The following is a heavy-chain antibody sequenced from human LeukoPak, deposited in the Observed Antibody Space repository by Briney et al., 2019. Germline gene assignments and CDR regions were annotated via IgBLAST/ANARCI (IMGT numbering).Heavy chain of an antibody. J-gene: IGHJ6*03. CDR2: IYTTGST. CDR3: ARETRGYCSSTSCYSYYYMDV. Sequence: SETLSLTCTVSGGSISSYYWSWIQQPAGKGLEWIGRIYTTGSTNNNPSLTSRVTMSVDTSKNQFSLKLSSVTAADTAVYYCARETRGYCSSTSCYSYYYMDVWGKGTTVTVSS. CDR1: GGSISSYY. D-gene: IGHD2-2*02. V-gene: IGHV4-4*07.